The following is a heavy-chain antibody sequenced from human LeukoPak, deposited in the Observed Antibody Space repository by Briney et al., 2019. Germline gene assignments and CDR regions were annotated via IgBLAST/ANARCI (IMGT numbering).Heavy chain of an antibody. CDR2: IYHSGST. D-gene: IGHD6-13*01. CDR1: GGSISSSNW. V-gene: IGHV4-4*02. J-gene: IGHJ6*04. Sequence: KPSETLSLTCAVSGGSISSSNWWSWVRPPPGKGLEWIGEIYHSGSTNYNPSLKSRVTISVDKSKNQFSLKLSSVTAADTAVYYCARSGQQLTYYCYYYGMDVWGKGTTVTVSS. CDR3: ARSGQQLTYYCYYYGMDV.